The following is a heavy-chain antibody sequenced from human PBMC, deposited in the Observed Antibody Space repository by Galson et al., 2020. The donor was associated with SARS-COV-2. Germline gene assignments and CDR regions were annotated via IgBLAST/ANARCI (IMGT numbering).Heavy chain of an antibody. CDR1: GYTLTELS. CDR3: ATAIWAITMIVPRYFDS. CDR2: FDPEDGET. Sequence: ASVKVSCKVSGYTLTELSMHWVRQAPGKGLEWMGGFDPEDGETIYAQKFQGRVTMTEDTSTDTAYMELSSLRSEDTAVYYCATAIWAITMIVPRYFDSWGQGTLVTVSS. D-gene: IGHD3-22*01. V-gene: IGHV1-24*01. J-gene: IGHJ4*02.